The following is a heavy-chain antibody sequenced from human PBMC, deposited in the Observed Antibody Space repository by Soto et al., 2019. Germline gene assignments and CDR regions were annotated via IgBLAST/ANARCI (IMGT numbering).Heavy chain of an antibody. D-gene: IGHD6-13*01. Sequence: QVQLRESGPGLVKPSQTLSLTCTVSGGSINSGGYYWNWIRQHPGKGLEWIGYMYYSGSTYYNPFLRRRVIRSAATSENHFSLKLSTVTAADTAVDFCARGYPQSGYSCSWVFDYWGQGTLVNVSS. CDR3: ARGYPQSGYSCSWVFDY. J-gene: IGHJ4*02. V-gene: IGHV4-31*03. CDR2: MYYSGST. CDR1: GGSINSGGYY.